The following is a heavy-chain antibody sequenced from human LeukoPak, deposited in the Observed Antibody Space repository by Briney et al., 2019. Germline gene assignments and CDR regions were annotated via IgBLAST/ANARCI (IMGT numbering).Heavy chain of an antibody. CDR2: ISWNSGSI. Sequence: GGSLRLSCAASGFTFDDYAMHWVRQAPGKGLEWVSGISWNSGSIGYADSVKGRFTISRDNAKNSLYLQINSLRAEDTALYYCAKDKRVVRRVIGLYYYYYGMDVWGQGTTVTVSS. D-gene: IGHD3-10*01. CDR3: AKDKRVVRRVIGLYYYYYGMDV. V-gene: IGHV3-9*01. CDR1: GFTFDDYA. J-gene: IGHJ6*02.